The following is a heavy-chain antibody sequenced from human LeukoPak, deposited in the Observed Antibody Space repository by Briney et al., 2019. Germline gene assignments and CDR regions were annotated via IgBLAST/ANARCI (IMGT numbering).Heavy chain of an antibody. CDR1: GFTFAIHA. D-gene: IGHD3-10*01. CDR2: ISGDGAST. V-gene: IGHV3-23*01. CDR3: AIEGFLKDFDF. Sequence: PGGSLRLSCAASGFTFAIHAMTWVRQAPGKGLEWVSGISGDGASTHYAESVKGQFTISRDNSQNTLFLQMNSLRVEDTAIYYCAIEGFLKDFDFWGQGTLVTVSS. J-gene: IGHJ4*02.